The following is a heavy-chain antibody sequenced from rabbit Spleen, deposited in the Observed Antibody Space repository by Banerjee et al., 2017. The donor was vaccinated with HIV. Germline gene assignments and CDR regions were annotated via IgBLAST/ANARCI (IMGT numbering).Heavy chain of an antibody. Sequence: QEQLTETGGGLVQPGGSLKLSCTASGFDISSYQMCWVRQAPGAGLEWIACITIGSTGNSYYANWAKGRFTISKTSSTTVTLQMTSLTAADTATYFCARDGAGGSYFALWGQGTLVTVS. J-gene: IGHJ3*01. CDR2: ITIGSTGNS. CDR1: GFDISSYQ. V-gene: IGHV1S45*01. CDR3: ARDGAGGSYFAL. D-gene: IGHD8-1*01.